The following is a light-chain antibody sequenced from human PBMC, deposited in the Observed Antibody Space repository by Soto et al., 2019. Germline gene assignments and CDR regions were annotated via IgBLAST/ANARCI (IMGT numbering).Light chain of an antibody. Sequence: EIVLTQSPATLSLSPGERATLSCRASQSVGSYLSWYQQKPRQDPRLLIYDASNRTTGSIAGCSGSGSGTEFSLTISSLEAEDFSVYYCQQRSNWPPLTFGEGTKVEIK. CDR2: DAS. CDR3: QQRSNWPPLT. J-gene: IGKJ4*01. CDR1: QSVGSY. V-gene: IGKV3-11*01.